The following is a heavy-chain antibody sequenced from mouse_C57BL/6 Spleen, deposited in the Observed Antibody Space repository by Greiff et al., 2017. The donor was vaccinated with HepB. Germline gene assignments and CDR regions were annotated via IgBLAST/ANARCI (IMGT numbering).Heavy chain of an antibody. Sequence: EVQRVESGGDLVKPGGSLKLSCAASGFTFSSYGMSWVRQTPDKRLEWVATISSGGSYTYYPDSVKGRFTISRDNAKNTLYLQMSSLKSEDTAMYYCARQNSNYDAMDYWGQGTSVTVSS. D-gene: IGHD2-5*01. CDR3: ARQNSNYDAMDY. J-gene: IGHJ4*01. V-gene: IGHV5-6*01. CDR1: GFTFSSYG. CDR2: ISSGGSYT.